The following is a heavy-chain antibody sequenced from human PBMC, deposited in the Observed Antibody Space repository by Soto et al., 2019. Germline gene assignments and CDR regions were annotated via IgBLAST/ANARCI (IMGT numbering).Heavy chain of an antibody. V-gene: IGHV4-30-2*01. CDR3: ARAPPGPAPRWGV. D-gene: IGHD3-16*01. J-gene: IGHJ6*02. CDR2: IYPTGKT. CDR1: GGSITSGGYS. Sequence: QLQMQESGSGLVKPSQTLSLTCTVSGGSITSGGYSWSWIRQTPGMGLEWIGYIYPTGKTYYNPSLKNRATLSIDTSQNQFSLQLTSVTAADPAVYFCARAPPGPAPRWGVWGHGTTVTVSS.